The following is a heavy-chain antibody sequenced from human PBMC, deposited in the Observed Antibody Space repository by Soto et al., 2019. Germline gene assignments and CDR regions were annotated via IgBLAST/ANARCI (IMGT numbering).Heavy chain of an antibody. J-gene: IGHJ3*02. Sequence: SETLSLTCTVSGDSISTDYWSWIRQSPGKGLEWIGFIYYGGSTNYNPSLKSRVTISVDTPKNQFSLKLSSVTAEDTAVYYCARRYGSAFDIWGQGTMVTVS. V-gene: IGHV4-59*08. D-gene: IGHD3-10*01. CDR3: ARRYGSAFDI. CDR1: GDSISTDY. CDR2: IYYGGST.